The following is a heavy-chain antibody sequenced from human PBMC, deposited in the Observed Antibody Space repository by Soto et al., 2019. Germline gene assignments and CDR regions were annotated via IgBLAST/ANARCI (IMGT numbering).Heavy chain of an antibody. CDR3: AKDLKYYYDSSGYGGACDI. D-gene: IGHD3-22*01. Sequence: PWGSLRLSCAASGFTFSSYAMSWVRQGPGKGLEWVSAISGSVGSTYYEDSVKGRFTISRDNSKNTLYLQMNSLRAEDTAVYYCAKDLKYYYDSSGYGGACDIWGKGKMVIVSS. CDR2: ISGSVGST. V-gene: IGHV3-23*01. J-gene: IGHJ3*02. CDR1: GFTFSSYA.